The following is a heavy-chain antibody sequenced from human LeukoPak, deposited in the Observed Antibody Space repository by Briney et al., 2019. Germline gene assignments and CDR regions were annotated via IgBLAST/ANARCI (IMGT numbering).Heavy chain of an antibody. D-gene: IGHD2-2*02. CDR1: GGSISGYY. J-gene: IGHJ5*02. V-gene: IGHV4-34*01. CDR2: INHSGST. CDR3: ARPHCSSTSCYTEWFDP. Sequence: SETLSLTCTVSGGSISGYYWSWIRQPPGKGLEWIGEINHSGSTNYNPSLKSRVTISVDTSKNQFSLKLSSVTAADTAVYYCARPHCSSTSCYTEWFDPWGQGTLVTVSS.